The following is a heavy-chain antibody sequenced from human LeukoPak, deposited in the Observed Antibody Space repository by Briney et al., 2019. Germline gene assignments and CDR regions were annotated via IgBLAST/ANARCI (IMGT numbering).Heavy chain of an antibody. Sequence: SETLSLTCTVSGGSISSYYWSWIRQPAGKGLEWIGRIYTSGSTNYNPSLKSRVTMSVDTSRNQFSPKLSSVTAADTAVYYCAREGPLWPFDYWGQGTLVTVSS. D-gene: IGHD2/OR15-2a*01. CDR2: IYTSGST. J-gene: IGHJ4*02. CDR3: AREGPLWPFDY. V-gene: IGHV4-4*07. CDR1: GGSISSYY.